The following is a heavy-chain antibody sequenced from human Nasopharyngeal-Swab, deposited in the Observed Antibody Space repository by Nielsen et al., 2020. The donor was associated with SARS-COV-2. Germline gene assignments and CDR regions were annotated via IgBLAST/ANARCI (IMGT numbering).Heavy chain of an antibody. CDR3: ARDGLDYDFWSAYFVDV. V-gene: IGHV3-21*01. CDR2: ISSSTTYI. D-gene: IGHD3-3*01. Sequence: WIRPPPGKGLEWVSSISSSTTYIYYADSVKGRFTISRDNAKNSLYLQMNSLRAEDTAVYYCARDGLDYDFWSAYFVDVWGQGTTVTVSS. J-gene: IGHJ6*02.